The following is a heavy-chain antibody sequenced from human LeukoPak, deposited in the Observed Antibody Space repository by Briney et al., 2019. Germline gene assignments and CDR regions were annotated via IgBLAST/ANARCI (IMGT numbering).Heavy chain of an antibody. CDR2: IGYDGDNK. D-gene: IGHD6-25*01. J-gene: IGHJ4*02. CDR1: GFTFSNYA. Sequence: GKSLRLSCAASGFTFSNYAMNWVRQAPGKGLEWVAFIGYDGDNKFYVDSVKGRFAISRDNSKSTLYLQMNSVRVEDTAMYYCARRAVYWGQGTLVTVSS. CDR3: ARRAVY. V-gene: IGHV3-30*09.